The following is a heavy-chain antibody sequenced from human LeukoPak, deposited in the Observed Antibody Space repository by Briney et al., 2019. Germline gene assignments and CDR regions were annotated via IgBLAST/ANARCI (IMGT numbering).Heavy chain of an antibody. J-gene: IGHJ4*02. V-gene: IGHV4-30-4*01. CDR1: GGSISSGDYY. CDR3: ATSAKAAAGTGY. CDR2: IYYSGST. Sequence: RPSETLSLTCTVSGGSISSGDYYWSWIRQPPGKGLEWIGYIYYSGSTYYNPSLKSRVTISVDTSKNQFSLKLSSVTAADTAVYYCATSAKAAAGTGYWGQGTLVTVSS. D-gene: IGHD6-13*01.